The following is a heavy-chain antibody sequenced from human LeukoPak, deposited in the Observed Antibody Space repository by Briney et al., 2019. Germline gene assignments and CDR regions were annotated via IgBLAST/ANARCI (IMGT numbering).Heavy chain of an antibody. Sequence: PGGSLRLSCAASGFTFSSYWMHWVRQAPGKGLVWVSRINSVGSSTSYADSVKGRFTISRDNAKNTLYLQMNSLRAEDTAVYYCARVQKNYDFWSGYASGYYYYMDVWGKGTTVTVSS. CDR2: INSVGSST. J-gene: IGHJ6*03. V-gene: IGHV3-74*01. CDR3: ARVQKNYDFWSGYASGYYYYMDV. D-gene: IGHD3-3*01. CDR1: GFTFSSYW.